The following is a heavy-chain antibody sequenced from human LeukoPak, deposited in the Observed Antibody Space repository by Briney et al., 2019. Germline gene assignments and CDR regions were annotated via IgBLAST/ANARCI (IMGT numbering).Heavy chain of an antibody. CDR3: ARDRSSSYTRDWFDP. J-gene: IGHJ5*02. Sequence: PSETLSLTCAVYGGSFSGYYWSWIRQPPGKGPEWIGEINHSGSTNYNPSLKSRVTISVDTSKNQFSLKLSSVTAADTAVYYCARDRSSSYTRDWFDPWGQGALVTVSS. D-gene: IGHD6-13*01. CDR2: INHSGST. V-gene: IGHV4-34*01. CDR1: GGSFSGYY.